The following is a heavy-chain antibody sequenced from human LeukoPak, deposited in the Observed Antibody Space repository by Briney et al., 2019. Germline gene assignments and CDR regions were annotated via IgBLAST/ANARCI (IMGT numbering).Heavy chain of an antibody. V-gene: IGHV4-4*09. CDR3: ARVYCSSTSCPSLRFDP. D-gene: IGHD2-2*01. Sequence: SETLSLTCTVSGGSISSYYWSWIRQPPGKGLEWIGYIYTSGSTNYNPSLKSRVTISVDTSKNQFSLKLSSVTAADTAVYYCARVYCSSTSCPSLRFDPWGQGTLVTVSS. J-gene: IGHJ5*02. CDR2: IYTSGST. CDR1: GGSISSYY.